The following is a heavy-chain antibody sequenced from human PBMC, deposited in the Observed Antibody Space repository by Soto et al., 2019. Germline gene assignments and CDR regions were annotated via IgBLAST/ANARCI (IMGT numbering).Heavy chain of an antibody. D-gene: IGHD3-10*01. Sequence: KRTPTRRQTVYISVYSLRSKKICVSWIRQPPAKALEWLALIDWDDDKYYSTSLKTRLTISKDTSKNQVVLTMTNMDPVDTATYYCARGVGDLLWKARPYYFDYWGQGILV. CDR3: ARGVGDLLWKARPYYFDY. CDR1: VYSLRSKKIC. CDR2: IDWDDDK. J-gene: IGHJ4*02. V-gene: IGHV2-70*01.